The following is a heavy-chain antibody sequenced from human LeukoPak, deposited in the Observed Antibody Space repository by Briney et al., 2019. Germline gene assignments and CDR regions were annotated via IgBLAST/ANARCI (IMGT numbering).Heavy chain of an antibody. D-gene: IGHD5-12*01. CDR2: IYYSGTT. CDR1: GGSISSSNYY. V-gene: IGHV4-39*01. J-gene: IGHJ4*02. Sequence: PSETLSLTCTVSGGSISSSNYYWGWIRQPPGKGLEWIGNIYYSGTTYCNPSLKSRVTISVDTSKNQFSLKLSSVTAADTAVYYCARYLNSGPADYWGQGSLVTVSS. CDR3: ARYLNSGPADY.